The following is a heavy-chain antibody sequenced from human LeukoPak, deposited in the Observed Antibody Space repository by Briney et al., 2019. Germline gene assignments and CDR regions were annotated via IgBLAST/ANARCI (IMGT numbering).Heavy chain of an antibody. D-gene: IGHD2-15*01. CDR2: IYPGDSDT. CDR3: ARLSSEDKSYYYYGMDV. Sequence: PGESLKISCKGSGYSFTSYWIGWVRQMPGKGLEWMGIIYPGDSDTRYSPSFQGQVTISADKSISTAYLQWSSLKASDTAMYYCARLSSEDKSYYYYGMDVWGQGTTVTVSS. CDR1: GYSFTSYW. V-gene: IGHV5-51*01. J-gene: IGHJ6*02.